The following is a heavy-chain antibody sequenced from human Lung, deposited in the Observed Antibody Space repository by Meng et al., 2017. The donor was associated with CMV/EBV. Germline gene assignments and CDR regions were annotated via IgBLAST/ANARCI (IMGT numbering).Heavy chain of an antibody. CDR3: ARLPYGRSGPPGEI. CDR1: GYTFTGYY. D-gene: IGHD3-3*01. CDR2: INPNSGGT. Sequence: ASVKVSCKASGYTFTGYYMHWVRQAPGQGLEWMGWINPNSGGTNYAQKFQGRVTMTRDTSISTAYMELSRLRSDDTAVYYCARLPYGRSGPPGEIWGQGTIVTFSS. V-gene: IGHV1-2*02. J-gene: IGHJ3*02.